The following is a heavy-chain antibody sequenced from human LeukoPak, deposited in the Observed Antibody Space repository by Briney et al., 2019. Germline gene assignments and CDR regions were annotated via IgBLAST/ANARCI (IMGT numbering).Heavy chain of an antibody. CDR3: AKGIYSYGSPFDY. D-gene: IGHD5-18*01. CDR1: GFTFDDYA. J-gene: IGHJ4*02. CDR2: VSWNSGSI. Sequence: GGSLRLSCAVSGFTFDDYAMHWVRQAPGKGLEWVSGVSWNSGSIGYADSVKGRFTISRDNAKNSLYLQMNSLRDEDTALYYCAKGIYSYGSPFDYWGQGTLVTVSS. V-gene: IGHV3-9*01.